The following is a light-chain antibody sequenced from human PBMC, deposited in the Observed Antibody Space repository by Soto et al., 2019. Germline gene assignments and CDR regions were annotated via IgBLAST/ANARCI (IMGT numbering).Light chain of an antibody. J-gene: IGLJ1*01. CDR3: CSYAGTYTLYV. CDR1: SSDVGAYNY. Sequence: QSALTQPRSVSGSPGQSVTISCTGTSSDVGAYNYVSRYQQHPGKAPKLMIYDVTKRPSGVPDRFSGSKSGNTASLTISGLQGEDEADYYCCSYAGTYTLYVFGTGTKLTVL. CDR2: DVT. V-gene: IGLV2-11*01.